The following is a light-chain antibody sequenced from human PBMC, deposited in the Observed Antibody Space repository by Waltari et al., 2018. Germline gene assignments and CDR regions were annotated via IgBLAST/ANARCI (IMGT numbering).Light chain of an antibody. CDR2: ENT. V-gene: IGLV1-40*01. Sequence: QSVLTQAPSVSGAPGQRVPISCTGGDSRIASFGVHWYQHLPGRVPKLLSYENTKRPSGVPDRFSGSKSGTSASLAIEGLQPEDEGDYYCQSYDNSLRGSLLFGGGTKVTV. CDR1: DSRIASFG. CDR3: QSYDNSLRGSLL. J-gene: IGLJ3*02.